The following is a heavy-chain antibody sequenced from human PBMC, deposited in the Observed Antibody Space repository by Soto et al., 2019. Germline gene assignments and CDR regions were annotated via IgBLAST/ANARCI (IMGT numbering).Heavy chain of an antibody. D-gene: IGHD6-6*01. V-gene: IGHV1-69*13. CDR3: ARGRSLYSSSSRGNWFDP. J-gene: IGHJ5*02. Sequence: SVKVSCKASGGTFSSYAISWVRQAPGQGLEWMGGIIPIFGTANYAQKFQGRVTITADESTSTAYMELSSLRSEDTAVYYCARGRSLYSSSSRGNWFDPWGQGTLVTVSS. CDR1: GGTFSSYA. CDR2: IIPIFGTA.